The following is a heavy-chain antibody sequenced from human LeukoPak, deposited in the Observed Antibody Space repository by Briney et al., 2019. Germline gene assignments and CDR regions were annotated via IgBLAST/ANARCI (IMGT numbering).Heavy chain of an antibody. CDR3: ARDADTSGYYSYFDL. J-gene: IGHJ4*02. CDR2: ISGSGGST. V-gene: IGHV3-23*01. Sequence: TGGSLRLSCAASGFTFSSYAMSWVRQAPGKGLEWVSAISGSGGSTYYADSVKGRFTISRDNSKNTLYLQMNSLRDGDTAVYYCARDADTSGYYSYFDLWGQGTLVTVSS. D-gene: IGHD3-3*01. CDR1: GFTFSSYA.